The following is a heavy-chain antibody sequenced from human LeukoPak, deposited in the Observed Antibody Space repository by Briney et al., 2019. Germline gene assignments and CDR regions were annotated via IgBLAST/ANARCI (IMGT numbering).Heavy chain of an antibody. CDR1: GGSISSGGYY. J-gene: IGHJ2*01. D-gene: IGHD2-2*01. Sequence: PSETLSLTCTVSGGSISSGGYYWSWIRQHPGKGLEWIGYIYYSGSTYYNPSLKSRVTISVDTSKNQFSLKLSSVTAADTAVYYCASDSPTMPLNFDLWGRGTLVTVSS. CDR3: ASDSPTMPLNFDL. V-gene: IGHV4-31*03. CDR2: IYYSGST.